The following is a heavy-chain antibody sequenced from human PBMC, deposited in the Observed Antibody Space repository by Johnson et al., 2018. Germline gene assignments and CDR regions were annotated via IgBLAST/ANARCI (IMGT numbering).Heavy chain of an antibody. CDR1: GFTFSSYA. V-gene: IGHV3-23*04. J-gene: IGHJ2*01. CDR3: AKAEGAVVMYWYFAL. Sequence: VQLVQSEGGLVQPGGSLRLSCAASGFTFSSYAMSWVRQAPGKGLEWVSAISGGGGSTYYADSVKGRFTISRDNTKNTLYLQMNSLRAEDTAVYYCAKAEGAVVMYWYFALWGRGTLVTVSS. CDR2: ISGGGGST. D-gene: IGHD2-21*01.